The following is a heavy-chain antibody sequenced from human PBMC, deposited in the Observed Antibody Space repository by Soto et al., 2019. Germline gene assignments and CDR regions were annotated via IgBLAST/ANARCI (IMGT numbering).Heavy chain of an antibody. CDR3: ARDWYYYDSSGYYTSSDY. CDR1: GYTFTSYG. D-gene: IGHD3-22*01. J-gene: IGHJ4*02. Sequence: QVQLVQSGAEVKKPGASVKVSCKASGYTFTSYGISWVRQAPGQGLEWMGWISAYNGNTNYAQKLQGRVTMTTDTSTSTAYMELRSLRSDDTAVYYCARDWYYYDSSGYYTSSDYWGQGTLVTVSS. CDR2: ISAYNGNT. V-gene: IGHV1-18*04.